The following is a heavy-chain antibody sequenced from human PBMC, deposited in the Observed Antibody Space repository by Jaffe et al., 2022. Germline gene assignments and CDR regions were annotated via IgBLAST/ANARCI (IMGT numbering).Heavy chain of an antibody. Sequence: EVQLVQSGAEVKKPGESLKISCKGSGYSFTSYWIGWVRQMPGKGLEWMGIIYPGDSDTRYSPSFQGQVTISADKSISTAYLQWSSLKASDTAMYYCARSLWFRELLTLSGYYYYYMDVWGKGTTVTVSS. CDR3: ARSLWFRELLTLSGYYYYYMDV. J-gene: IGHJ6*03. CDR1: GYSFTSYW. D-gene: IGHD3-10*01. CDR2: IYPGDSDT. V-gene: IGHV5-51*03.